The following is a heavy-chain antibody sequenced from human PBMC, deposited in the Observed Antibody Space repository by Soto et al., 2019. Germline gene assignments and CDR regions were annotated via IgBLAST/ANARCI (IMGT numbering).Heavy chain of an antibody. D-gene: IGHD3-22*01. CDR1: GFTFSSYA. CDR3: AKDPMIVVVIPLTYFDY. V-gene: IGHV3-23*01. J-gene: IGHJ4*02. Sequence: EVQLLESGGGLVQPGGSLRLSCAASGFTFSSYAMSWVRQAPGKGLEWVSAISGSGGSTYYADSVKGRFTISRDNSKNTLYLQMNSLRAEDTAVYYCAKDPMIVVVIPLTYFDYWGQGTLVTVSS. CDR2: ISGSGGST.